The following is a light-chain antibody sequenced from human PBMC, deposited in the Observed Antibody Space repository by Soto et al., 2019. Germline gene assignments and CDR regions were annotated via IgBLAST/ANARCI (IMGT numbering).Light chain of an antibody. CDR1: QSISSN. V-gene: IGKV3-15*01. J-gene: IGKJ4*01. Sequence: EIVMSQSPATLSVTPGERATLSCRASQSISSNLAWYQQKPGQAPRLLIYGASTRATGIPARFTGSGSGTEFTLTISSLQPDDFATYYCQQYNSYPVTFGGRTKV. CDR2: GAS. CDR3: QQYNSYPVT.